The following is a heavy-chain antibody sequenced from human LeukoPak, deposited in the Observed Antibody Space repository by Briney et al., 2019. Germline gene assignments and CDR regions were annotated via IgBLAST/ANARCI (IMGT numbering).Heavy chain of an antibody. J-gene: IGHJ3*02. CDR2: IWYDGSNK. CDR3: AKPYCSSTSCYVKGEAFDI. Sequence: GGSLRLSCAASGFTFSSYGMHWVRQAPGKGLEWVAVIWYDGSNKYYADSVKGRFTISRDNSKNTLYLQMNSLRAEDTAVYYCAKPYCSSTSCYVKGEAFDIWGQGTMVTVSS. V-gene: IGHV3-33*06. D-gene: IGHD2-2*01. CDR1: GFTFSSYG.